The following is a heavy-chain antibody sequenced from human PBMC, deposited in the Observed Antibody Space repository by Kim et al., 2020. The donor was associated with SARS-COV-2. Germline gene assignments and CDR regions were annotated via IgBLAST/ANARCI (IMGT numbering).Heavy chain of an antibody. Sequence: SETLSLTCAVYGGSFSGYYWSWIRQPPGKGLEWIGEINHSGSTNYNPSLKSRVTISVDTSKNQFSLKLSSVTAADTAVYYCTRGSNYDFWSGYYFTGVHTVGGWFDPWGQGTLVTVSS. CDR1: GGSFSGYY. J-gene: IGHJ5*02. V-gene: IGHV4-34*01. CDR3: TRGSNYDFWSGYYFTGVHTVGGWFDP. D-gene: IGHD3-3*01. CDR2: INHSGST.